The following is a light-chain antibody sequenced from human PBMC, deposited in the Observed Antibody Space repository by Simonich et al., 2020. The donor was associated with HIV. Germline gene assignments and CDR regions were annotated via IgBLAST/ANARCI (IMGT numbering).Light chain of an antibody. J-gene: IGLJ2*01. CDR1: SGSVSTSHF. CDR3: ALYMGSGIWV. CDR2: STD. Sequence: QTVVTQEPSFSVSPGGTVTLTCGLNSGSVSTSHFPSGYQQTPGQAPRTLIYSTDTRSSGVPARFSGSILGNKAALIITGAQADDESDYYCALYMGSGIWVFGGGTKVTVL. V-gene: IGLV8-61*01.